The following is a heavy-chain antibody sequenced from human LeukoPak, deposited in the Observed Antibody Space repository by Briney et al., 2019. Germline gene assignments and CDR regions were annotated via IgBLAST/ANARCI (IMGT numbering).Heavy chain of an antibody. V-gene: IGHV3-23*01. CDR2: ISVSGNT. Sequence: PGGSLRLSCAASRFTLSSYAMSWVRQAPGKGLEWVFAISVSGNTYHADSVKGRFTISRDSSKNTLYLQMNRLRAEDTAVYYCARDSLEVLWFGELGNDYWGQGTLVTVSS. CDR1: RFTLSSYA. CDR3: ARDSLEVLWFGELGNDY. D-gene: IGHD3-10*01. J-gene: IGHJ4*02.